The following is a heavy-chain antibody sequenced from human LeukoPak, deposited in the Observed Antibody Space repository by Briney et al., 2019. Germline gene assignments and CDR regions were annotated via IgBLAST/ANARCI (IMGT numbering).Heavy chain of an antibody. CDR2: INPNSGGT. CDR3: ARDRGITMVRGTYNWFDP. D-gene: IGHD3-10*01. CDR1: GYTFSGNY. J-gene: IGHJ5*02. Sequence: ASMKVSCKASGYTFSGNYMHWVRQAPGQGLEWMGWINPNSGGTKYAQKFQGRVTMTRDTSISTAYMELSRLRSDDTAVYYCARDRGITMVRGTYNWFDPWGQGTLVTVSS. V-gene: IGHV1-2*02.